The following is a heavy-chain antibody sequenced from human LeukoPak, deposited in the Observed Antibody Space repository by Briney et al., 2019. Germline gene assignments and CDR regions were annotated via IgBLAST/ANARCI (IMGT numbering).Heavy chain of an antibody. D-gene: IGHD5-24*01. Sequence: SETLSLTCTVSSDSISSYYWTWIRQPPGKGLEWIGYVYYGGSTKYNPSLKSRVTISLDTSKRQFSLKLSSVTAADTAIYYCAAEGNYXDAFDXXGQGTMVTXS. V-gene: IGHV4-59*01. J-gene: IGHJ3*02. CDR2: VYYGGST. CDR1: SDSISSYY. CDR3: AAEGNYXDAFDX.